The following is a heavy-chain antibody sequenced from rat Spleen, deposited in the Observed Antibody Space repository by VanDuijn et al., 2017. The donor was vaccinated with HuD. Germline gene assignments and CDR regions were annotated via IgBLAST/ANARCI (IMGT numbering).Heavy chain of an antibody. V-gene: IGHV5-58*01. D-gene: IGHD4-3*01. J-gene: IGHJ3*01. CDR1: GFTFSSYW. Sequence: EVQLVESGGGLVQPGRSLKLSCAASGFTFSSYWMYWIRQAPGRGLEWVSSINTDGGNTYYPDSVKGRFTGSRDNAENTVYLQMNSLRSEDTATYYCARRGNSGYDWFAYWGQGTLVTVSS. CDR3: ARRGNSGYDWFAY. CDR2: INTDGGNT.